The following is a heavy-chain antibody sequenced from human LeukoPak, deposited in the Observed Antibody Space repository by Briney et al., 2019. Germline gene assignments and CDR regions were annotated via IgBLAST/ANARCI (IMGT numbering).Heavy chain of an antibody. Sequence: SETLSLTCSVSGGSISSGSYFWVWIRQTPGEGLEWIGNIHYSGTTYYNPSLKSRVTISVDTSKNHFSLRMTSVTASDTAVYYCARGYDGSGYYYRNWYFDLWGRGTLVTVSS. D-gene: IGHD3-22*01. V-gene: IGHV4-39*02. CDR1: GGSISSGSYF. J-gene: IGHJ2*01. CDR3: ARGYDGSGYYYRNWYFDL. CDR2: IHYSGTT.